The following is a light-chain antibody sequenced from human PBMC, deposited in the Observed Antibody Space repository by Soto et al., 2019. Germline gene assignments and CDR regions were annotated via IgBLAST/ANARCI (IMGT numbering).Light chain of an antibody. CDR1: QSVRTN. Sequence: ETVVTQSPATLSMSPGERATLSCRTSQSVRTNLAWYQQKPGQAPRLLIYGASTRATGIPDRFSGSGSGTEFRLPIGSLHSEEFARYYCAQYNNWPPNTFGQGNKL. CDR2: GAS. V-gene: IGKV3-15*01. J-gene: IGKJ2*01. CDR3: AQYNNWPPNT.